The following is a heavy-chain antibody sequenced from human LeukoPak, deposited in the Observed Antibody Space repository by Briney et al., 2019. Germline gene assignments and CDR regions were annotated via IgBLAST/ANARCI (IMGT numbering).Heavy chain of an antibody. V-gene: IGHV1-18*01. Sequence: GASVKVSCKASGGTFSSYAISWVRQAPGQGLEWMGWISAYNGNTNYAQKLQGRVTMTTDTSTSTAYMELRSLRSDDTAVYYCARRYYYDSSGYTYYYYGMDVWGQGTTVTVSS. CDR2: ISAYNGNT. D-gene: IGHD3-22*01. CDR3: ARRYYYDSSGYTYYYYGMDV. CDR1: GGTFSSYA. J-gene: IGHJ6*02.